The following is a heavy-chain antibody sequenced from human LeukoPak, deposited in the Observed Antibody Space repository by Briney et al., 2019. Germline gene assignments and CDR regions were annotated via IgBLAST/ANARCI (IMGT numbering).Heavy chain of an antibody. D-gene: IGHD3-10*01. CDR1: GFTFSDYY. CDR2: ISTTATTI. V-gene: IGHV3-11*01. J-gene: IGHJ4*02. Sequence: KSGGPLRLSCAASGFTFSDYYMSWIRQAPGKGLEWVSYISTTATTIYYADSVKGRFTISRDNTKNSLYLQMNSLSSEDTAVYYCARVLDGSNDCWGQGTLVTVSS. CDR3: ARVLDGSNDC.